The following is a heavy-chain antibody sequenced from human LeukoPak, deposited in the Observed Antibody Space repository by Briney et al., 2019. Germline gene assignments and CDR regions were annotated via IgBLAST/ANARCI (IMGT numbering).Heavy chain of an antibody. V-gene: IGHV7-4-1*02. Sequence: GASVKVSCKASGYTFTGYYMHWVRQAPGQGLEWMGWINTNTGNPTYAQGFTGRFGFSLDTSVSTAYLQISSLKAEDTAVYYCARDLPPIAVAGSGYWGQGTLVTVSS. J-gene: IGHJ4*02. CDR1: GYTFTGYY. CDR3: ARDLPPIAVAGSGY. CDR2: INTNTGNP. D-gene: IGHD6-19*01.